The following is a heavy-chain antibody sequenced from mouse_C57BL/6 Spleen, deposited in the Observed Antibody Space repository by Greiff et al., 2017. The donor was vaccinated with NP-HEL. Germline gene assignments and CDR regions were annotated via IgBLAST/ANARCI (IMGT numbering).Heavy chain of an antibody. CDR2: ISSGGGYT. Sequence: EVQLVESGGDLVKPGGSLKLSCAASGFTFSSYGMSWVRQSPGKGLEWIGNISSGGGYTNYTDNVKGRVTITRDKATNTLYLQLSSLKSEDTAMYYCARHEIYYGNYVGAMDYWGQGTSVTVSS. J-gene: IGHJ4*01. CDR1: GFTFSSYG. D-gene: IGHD2-1*01. V-gene: IGHV5-6*01. CDR3: ARHEIYYGNYVGAMDY.